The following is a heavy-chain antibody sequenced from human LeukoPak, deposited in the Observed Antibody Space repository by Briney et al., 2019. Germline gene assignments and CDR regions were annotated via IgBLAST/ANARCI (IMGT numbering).Heavy chain of an antibody. CDR2: IKKDGSEK. Sequence: GGSLRLSCAASGFTFSNYWMSWVRQVPGKGLEWLANIKKDGSEKYYVDSVKGRFTISRDNAKNSLYLQMNSLRVEDTAIYYCARDPPDYGDAFDIWGQGTVVTVSS. V-gene: IGHV3-7*03. D-gene: IGHD4-17*01. CDR1: GFTFSNYW. J-gene: IGHJ3*02. CDR3: ARDPPDYGDAFDI.